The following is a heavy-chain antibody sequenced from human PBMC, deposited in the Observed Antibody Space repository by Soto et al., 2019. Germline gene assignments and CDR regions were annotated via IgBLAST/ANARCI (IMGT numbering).Heavy chain of an antibody. CDR3: ARGRLRSEMATTDYFDY. D-gene: IGHD1-1*01. CDR2: IIPIFGTA. V-gene: IGHV1-69*01. CDR1: GGTFSSYA. Sequence: QVQLVQSGAEVKKPGSSVKVSCKASGGTFSSYAISWVRQAPGQGLEWMGGIIPIFGTANYAQKFQGRVTITADEYTSTAYMELSSLRSDDTVVYYCARGRLRSEMATTDYFDYWGQGTLVTVSS. J-gene: IGHJ4*02.